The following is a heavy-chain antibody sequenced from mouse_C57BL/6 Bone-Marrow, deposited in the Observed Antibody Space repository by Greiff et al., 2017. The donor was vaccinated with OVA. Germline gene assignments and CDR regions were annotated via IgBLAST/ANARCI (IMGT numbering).Heavy chain of an antibody. CDR2: IDPSDSYT. D-gene: IGHD2-4*01. V-gene: IGHV1-50*01. CDR3: ARRGYYEYFDV. Sequence: QVQLQQPGAELVKPGASVKLSCKASGYTFTSYWMQWVKQRPGQGLEWIGEIDPSDSYTNYNQKFKGKATLTVDTSSSTAYMQLSSLTSEDSAVYYCARRGYYEYFDVWGTGTTVTVSS. J-gene: IGHJ1*03. CDR1: GYTFTSYW.